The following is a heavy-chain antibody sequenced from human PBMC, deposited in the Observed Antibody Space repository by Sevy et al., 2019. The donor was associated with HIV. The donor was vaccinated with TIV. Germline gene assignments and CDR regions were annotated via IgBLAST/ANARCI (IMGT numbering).Heavy chain of an antibody. Sequence: GSLRLSCAASGFTFSYAWMSWVRQAPGKGLEWVGRIKAKSDGGTIDYAAPVKGRFTISRDDSTNTLYLQMNSLKTEDTGIYYCNTDPIIVLLVTDGMDVWGQGTTVTVSS. CDR2: IKAKSDGGTI. D-gene: IGHD2-8*02. CDR1: GFTFSYAW. V-gene: IGHV3-15*01. J-gene: IGHJ6*02. CDR3: NTDPIIVLLVTDGMDV.